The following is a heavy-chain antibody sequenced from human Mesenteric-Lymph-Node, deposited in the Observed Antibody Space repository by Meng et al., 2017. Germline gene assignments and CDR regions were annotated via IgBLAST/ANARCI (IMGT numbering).Heavy chain of an antibody. V-gene: IGHV1-69*04. Sequence: SVKVSCKASGGTFSSYAISWVRQAPGQGLEWMGRIIPILGIANYAQKFQGRVTITADKSTSTAYMELSSLRSEDTAVYYCARAYYYGSGSYYSFDYWGQGTLVTVSS. CDR2: IIPILGIA. D-gene: IGHD3-10*01. CDR3: ARAYYYGSGSYYSFDY. CDR1: GGTFSSYA. J-gene: IGHJ4*02.